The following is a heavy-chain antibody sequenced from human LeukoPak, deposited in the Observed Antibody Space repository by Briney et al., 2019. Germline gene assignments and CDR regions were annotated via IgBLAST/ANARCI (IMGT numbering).Heavy chain of an antibody. D-gene: IGHD3-10*01. V-gene: IGHV1-18*04. CDR2: ISAYNGNT. J-gene: IGHJ4*02. CDR3: ARGGLRQVRGVTRIHTPRFDH. Sequence: GASVKVSCKASGYTFTSYGISWVRQAPGQGLEWMGWISAYNGNTNYAQKLQGRVTMTTDTSTSTAYMELRSLRSDDTAVYYCARGGLRQVRGVTRIHTPRFDHWGQGTLVTVSS. CDR1: GYTFTSYG.